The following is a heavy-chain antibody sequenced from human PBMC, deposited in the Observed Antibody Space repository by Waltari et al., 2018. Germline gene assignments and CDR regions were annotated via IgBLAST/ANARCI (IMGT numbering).Heavy chain of an antibody. CDR3: VGGTTIYYDIDS. CDR2: IYYNGNT. Sequence: QLHLQESGPGRVRPSETLTLTCSVSGGSFSNSLYYWAWIRQSPGKGMEWLASIYYNGNTYISPSLKSRVTISRDTSAMSFSLQLIAVTAADAARYFCVGGTTIYYDIDSWGPGTQVGVSS. CDR1: GGSFSNSLYY. V-gene: IGHV4-39*02. D-gene: IGHD3-22*01. J-gene: IGHJ4*02.